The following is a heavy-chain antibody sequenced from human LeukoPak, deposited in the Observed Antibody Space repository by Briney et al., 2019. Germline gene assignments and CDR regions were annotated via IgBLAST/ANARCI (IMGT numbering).Heavy chain of an antibody. D-gene: IGHD6-6*01. J-gene: IGHJ5*02. V-gene: IGHV3-33*06. Sequence: PGRSLRLSCAASGFTFSSYGMHWVRQAPGKGLEWVAVIWYDGSNKYYADSVKGRFTISRDNSKNTLYLQMNSLRAEDTAVYYCAKDPRQLVGDWFDPWGQGTLVTVSS. CDR1: GFTFSSYG. CDR2: IWYDGSNK. CDR3: AKDPRQLVGDWFDP.